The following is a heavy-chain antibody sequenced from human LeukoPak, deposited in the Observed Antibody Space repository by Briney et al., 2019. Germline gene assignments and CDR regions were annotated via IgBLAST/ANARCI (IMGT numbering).Heavy chain of an antibody. Sequence: SETLSLTCTVSGGSISSYYWSWIRQPPGKGLEWIGYIYYSGSTNYNPSLKSRVTISVDTSKNQFSLKLSSVTAADTAVYYCARTAALGATPYYFDYWGQGTLVTVSS. CDR3: ARTAALGATPYYFDY. J-gene: IGHJ4*02. CDR2: IYYSGST. D-gene: IGHD1-26*01. V-gene: IGHV4-59*01. CDR1: GGSISSYY.